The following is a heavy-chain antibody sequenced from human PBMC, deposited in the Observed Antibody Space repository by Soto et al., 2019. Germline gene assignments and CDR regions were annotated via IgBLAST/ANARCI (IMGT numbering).Heavy chain of an antibody. D-gene: IGHD5-18*01. V-gene: IGHV1-18*01. Sequence: QVQLVQSGGEVKKPGAAVMVSCKASGYTFTNYGISWVRQAPGQGLEWMGWISTSNSNTAYAQKLQARVTMTTDTSTSTAYMELRSLRPDDTAVYYCARPPQVTRSYYFNGLDVWGQGTTVTVSS. CDR2: ISTSNSNT. CDR1: GYTFTNYG. J-gene: IGHJ6*02. CDR3: ARPPQVTRSYYFNGLDV.